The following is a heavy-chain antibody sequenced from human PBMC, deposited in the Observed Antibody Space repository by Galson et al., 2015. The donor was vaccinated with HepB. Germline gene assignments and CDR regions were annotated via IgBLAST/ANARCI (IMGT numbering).Heavy chain of an antibody. V-gene: IGHV3-30-3*01. CDR1: GFIFNTYS. CDR2: LTSAGDKE. D-gene: IGHD1-26*01. J-gene: IGHJ4*02. Sequence: SLRLSCAASGFIFNTYSMHWVRQAPGKGLEWVAALTSAGDKEYYADSVTGRFSISRDNSKNILYLQINSLRTEDTAVYYCARDAMGRGSGSYSAFDYCGQGTLVTVSS. CDR3: ARDAMGRGSGSYSAFDY.